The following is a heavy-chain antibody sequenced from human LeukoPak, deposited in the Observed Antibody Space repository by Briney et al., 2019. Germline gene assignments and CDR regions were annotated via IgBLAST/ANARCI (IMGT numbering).Heavy chain of an antibody. V-gene: IGHV4-39*01. CDR3: ARPTHYDSSGAYMNV. D-gene: IGHD3-22*01. Sequence: SETLSLTCTVSGGSISSSSYYWGWIRHPPRKGLEWIGTIYYSGSTFYNPSLKSRVTISGDTSKNQFSLKVISVTAADTAVYYCARPTHYDSSGAYMNVWGRGTTVTVSS. CDR1: GGSISSSSYY. CDR2: IYYSGST. J-gene: IGHJ6*03.